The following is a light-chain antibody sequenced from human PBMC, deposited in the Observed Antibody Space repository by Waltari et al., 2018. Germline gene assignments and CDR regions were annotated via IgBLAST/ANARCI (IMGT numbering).Light chain of an antibody. Sequence: EVLMTQSPATLSVSPGERVTLSCRASQNIHDNLAWYQQKPGQAPRLLIYSASTRATDIPARFRGSGSGTEFTLTINSLQSEDLGIYYCQQYNKWPPLTFGGGTKVEIK. J-gene: IGKJ4*01. CDR1: QNIHDN. CDR3: QQYNKWPPLT. CDR2: SAS. V-gene: IGKV3-15*01.